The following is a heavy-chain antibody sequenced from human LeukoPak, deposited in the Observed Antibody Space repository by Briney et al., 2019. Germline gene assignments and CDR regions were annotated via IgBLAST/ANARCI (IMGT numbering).Heavy chain of an antibody. J-gene: IGHJ6*02. CDR2: ISAYNGHT. CDR1: GYTFTSYG. V-gene: IGHV1-18*01. Sequence: ASVKVSCKASGYTFTSYGISWVRQAPGQGLEWMGWISAYNGHTNYAQKLQGRVTMTTDTSTSTAYMELRSLRSDDTAVYYCARDTIPTPFIAAAGTTYGMDVWGQGTTVTVSS. CDR3: ARDTIPTPFIAAAGTTYGMDV. D-gene: IGHD6-13*01.